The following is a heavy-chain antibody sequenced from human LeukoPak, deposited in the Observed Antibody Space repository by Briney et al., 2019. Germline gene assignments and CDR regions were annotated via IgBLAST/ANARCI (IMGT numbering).Heavy chain of an antibody. CDR2: IYYGGST. Sequence: PSETLSLTCTVSGGSISSYYWSWIRQPPGKGLEWIGYIYYGGSTNYNPSLKSRVTISVDTSKNQFSLKLSSVTAADTAVYYCARHGAHFGDILTGYYTTWGQGTLVTVSS. J-gene: IGHJ4*02. CDR1: GGSISSYY. CDR3: ARHGAHFGDILTGYYTT. V-gene: IGHV4-59*08. D-gene: IGHD3-9*01.